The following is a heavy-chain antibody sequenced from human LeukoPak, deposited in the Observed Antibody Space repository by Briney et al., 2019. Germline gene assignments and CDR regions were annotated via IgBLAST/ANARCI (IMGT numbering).Heavy chain of an antibody. CDR3: AKMGSGSYLTYYYYMDV. D-gene: IGHD1-26*01. CDR2: INHSGST. Sequence: SETLSLTCAVYGGSFSGYYWSWIRQPPGEGLEWIGEINHSGSTNYNPSLKSRVTISVDTSKNQFSLKLSSVTAADTAVYYCAKMGSGSYLTYYYYMDVWGKGTAVTVSS. J-gene: IGHJ6*03. CDR1: GGSFSGYY. V-gene: IGHV4-34*01.